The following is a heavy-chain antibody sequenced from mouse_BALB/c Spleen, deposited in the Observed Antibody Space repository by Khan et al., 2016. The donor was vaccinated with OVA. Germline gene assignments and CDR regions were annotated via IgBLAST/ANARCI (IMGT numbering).Heavy chain of an antibody. CDR3: ARQPYYHYYIMDY. CDR2: IWSYGGT. Sequence: QVQLKQSGPGLVAPSQSLSITCTISGFSLTNYGVHWVRQPPGKGLEWLVVIWSYGGTTSCSALKSRLTISQDKSKGQVFLEMDSHQTDDTAMYYCARQPYYHYYIMDYWGQGTSVTVSS. J-gene: IGHJ4*01. V-gene: IGHV2-6-1*01. D-gene: IGHD2-10*01. CDR1: GFSLTNYG.